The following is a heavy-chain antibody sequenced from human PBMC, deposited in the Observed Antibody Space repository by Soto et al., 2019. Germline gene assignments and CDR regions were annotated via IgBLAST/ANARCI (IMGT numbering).Heavy chain of an antibody. CDR2: INHSGTT. D-gene: IGHD3-3*01. V-gene: IGHV4-34*01. CDR1: GGSFSGYS. Sequence: PSETLSLTCAVYGGSFSGYSWTWLRQPPGKGLEWIGEINHSGTTDYNPALKSRVTMSADTSKNQFSLRMTSVTAADTAVYYCAGARFDSWSHIYYGLDVWGQGTTVTVSS. J-gene: IGHJ6*02. CDR3: AGARFDSWSHIYYGLDV.